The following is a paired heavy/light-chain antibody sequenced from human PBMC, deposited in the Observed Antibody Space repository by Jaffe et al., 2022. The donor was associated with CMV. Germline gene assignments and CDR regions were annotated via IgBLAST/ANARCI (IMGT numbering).Light chain of an antibody. CDR3: QQRSEWPIA. CDR1: QPISNF. V-gene: IGKV3-11*01. J-gene: IGKJ5*01. CDR2: DAS. Sequence: DIVLTQSPATLSVSPGERATLSCRASQPISNFLAWYQQKPGQAPRLLIFDASYRAAGVPARFSGSGSGTEFTLTINSLEPEDFGLYYCQQRSEWPIAFGQGTRLETK.
Heavy chain of an antibody. Sequence: QITVKESGPTLVKPTQTLTLTCTFSGLSLSTTGVSAGWIRQPPGKALEWLAVINWKYENHYSTSLKRRLSITMDTSKNQVVLTMTNMDPVDTATYYCAHRQDVPCRHSACTAANYWFGPWGQGILVTVSS. J-gene: IGHJ5*02. CDR2: INWKYEN. CDR1: GLSLSTTGVS. CDR3: AHRQDVPCRHSACTAANYWFGP. D-gene: IGHD1-1*01. V-gene: IGHV2-5*01.